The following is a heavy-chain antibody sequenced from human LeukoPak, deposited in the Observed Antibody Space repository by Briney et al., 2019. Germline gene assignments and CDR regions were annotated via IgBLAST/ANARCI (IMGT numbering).Heavy chain of an antibody. Sequence: SETLYITCTVSGGSGITGDYNWSWICHPPRKFLEWIGYIYNSGSTYYNPSLKSRLTISEDTSKNQFSLKLSSVTAADTAVYFCARHVTTVTFFDFWGQGTLVTVSS. J-gene: IGHJ4*02. CDR2: IYNSGST. V-gene: IGHV4-30-4*01. D-gene: IGHD4-11*01. CDR1: GGSGITGDYN. CDR3: ARHVTTVTFFDF.